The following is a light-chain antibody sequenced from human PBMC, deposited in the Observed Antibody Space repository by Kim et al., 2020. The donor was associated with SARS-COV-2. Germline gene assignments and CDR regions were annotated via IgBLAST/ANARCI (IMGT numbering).Light chain of an antibody. CDR2: RAS. J-gene: IGKJ1*01. V-gene: IGKV4-1*01. CDR1: QSVLSTSDSNNY. Sequence: DIVMTQSPESLAVSLGERATINCKSSQSVLSTSDSNNYLAWFQHKPGQPPRLLIYRASTRESGVPDRFSGSGSVTDFTLTIDSLQAEDVAVYYCQQNYIKPRTFGQGTKVDI. CDR3: QQNYIKPRT.